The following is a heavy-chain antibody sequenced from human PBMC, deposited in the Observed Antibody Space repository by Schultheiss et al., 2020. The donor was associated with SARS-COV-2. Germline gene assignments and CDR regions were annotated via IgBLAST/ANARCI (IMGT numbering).Heavy chain of an antibody. V-gene: IGHV3-23*01. CDR2: ISGSGCSI. Sequence: GGSLRLSCAASGFTFSSYAMSWVRQAPGKGLEWVSAISGSGCSIYYADSVKGRFTISRDNAKNSLYLQMNSLRDEDTAVYYCARVYRAGADLFDYWGQGTLVTVSS. J-gene: IGHJ4*02. CDR1: GFTFSSYA. CDR3: ARVYRAGADLFDY. D-gene: IGHD1-26*01.